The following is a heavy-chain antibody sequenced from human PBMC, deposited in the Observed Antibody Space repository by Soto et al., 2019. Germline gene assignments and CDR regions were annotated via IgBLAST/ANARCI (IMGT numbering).Heavy chain of an antibody. CDR3: SRGEYYDSSGPND. CDR2: SRNKANSYTT. V-gene: IGHV3-72*01. J-gene: IGHJ4*02. D-gene: IGHD3-22*01. CDR1: GFTFSDHY. Sequence: EVQLVASGGGLVQPGGSLRLSCAAPGFTFSDHYIDWVRQAPGRGLEWVGRSRNKANSYTTEYAASVKGRFTISRDDSKNTLNLQMNSLKTEDTAVYYCSRGEYYDSSGPNDWGQGTLVTVSS.